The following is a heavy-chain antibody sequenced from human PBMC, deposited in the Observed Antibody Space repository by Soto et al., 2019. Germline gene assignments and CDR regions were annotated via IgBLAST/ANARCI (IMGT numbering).Heavy chain of an antibody. D-gene: IGHD3-22*01. V-gene: IGHV4-59*01. Sequence: LSLTCTVSGGSISSYYWSWIRQPPGKGLEWIGYIYYSGSTNYNPSLKSRVTISVDTSKNQFSLKLSSVTAADTAVYYCAATYYYDSSGYYPPDYWGQGTLVTVSS. CDR3: AATYYYDSSGYYPPDY. CDR2: IYYSGST. J-gene: IGHJ4*02. CDR1: GGSISSYY.